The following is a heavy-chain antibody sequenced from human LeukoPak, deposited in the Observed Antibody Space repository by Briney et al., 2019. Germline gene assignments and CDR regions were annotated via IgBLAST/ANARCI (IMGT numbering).Heavy chain of an antibody. CDR3: ARGVEPLAANTLAY. J-gene: IGHJ4*02. D-gene: IGHD1-14*01. CDR2: LYSDGNT. CDR1: GSTVITND. Sequence: GGSLRLSCAASGSTVITNDMTWVRQAPGKGLEWVSVLYSDGNTKYADSVQGRFTISRDNSKNTLYLEMNSLSPDDTAVYYCARGVEPLAANTLAYWGQGTLVTVCS. V-gene: IGHV3-53*01.